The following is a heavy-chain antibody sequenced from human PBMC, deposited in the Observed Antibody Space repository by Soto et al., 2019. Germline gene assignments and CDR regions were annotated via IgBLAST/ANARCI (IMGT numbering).Heavy chain of an antibody. J-gene: IGHJ4*02. CDR1: GNTFNIYA. CDR3: AKDPSGDYVGAFDS. Sequence: EVQLLESGGGLVQPGGSLRLSCAASGNTFNIYAMTWVRQAPGKGLEWVSSISASGAITYYTDSVKGRLTVSRDNXXNTPYLHMHSLRADDTALYYCAKDPSGDYVGAFDSWGQGTLVTVSS. D-gene: IGHD4-17*01. CDR2: ISASGAIT. V-gene: IGHV3-23*01.